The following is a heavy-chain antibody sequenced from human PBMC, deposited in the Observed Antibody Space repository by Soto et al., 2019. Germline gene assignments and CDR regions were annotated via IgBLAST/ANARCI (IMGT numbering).Heavy chain of an antibody. CDR3: AKDRSLKYYDFGSGHFDY. Sequence: EVQLLESGGGLVQPGGSLRLSCAASGFTFSSYAMSWVRQAPGKGLEWVSAISGSGGSTYYADSVKGRFTTSRDNSKHTLYLQMNRLRAEDTAVYYCAKDRSLKYYDFGSGHFDYWGQGTLVTVSS. CDR2: ISGSGGST. J-gene: IGHJ4*02. V-gene: IGHV3-23*01. D-gene: IGHD3-3*01. CDR1: GFTFSSYA.